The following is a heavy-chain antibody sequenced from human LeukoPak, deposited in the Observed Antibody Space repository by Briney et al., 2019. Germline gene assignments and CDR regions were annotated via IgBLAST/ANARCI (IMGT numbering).Heavy chain of an antibody. CDR2: MNPNSGNT. J-gene: IGHJ4*02. CDR3: ARASTTVVTPGPLGY. Sequence: ASVKVSCKASGYTFTSYDINWVRQATGRGLEWMGWMNPNSGNTGYAQKFQGRVTMTRNTSISTAYMELSSLRSEDTAVYYCARASTTVVTPGPLGYWGQGTLVTVSS. V-gene: IGHV1-8*01. D-gene: IGHD4-23*01. CDR1: GYTFTSYD.